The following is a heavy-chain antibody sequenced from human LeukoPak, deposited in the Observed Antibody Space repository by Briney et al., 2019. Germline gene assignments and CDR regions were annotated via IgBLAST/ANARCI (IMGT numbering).Heavy chain of an antibody. CDR1: GGSISSYY. D-gene: IGHD3-10*01. J-gene: IGHJ6*03. Sequence: SETLSLTCTVSGGSISSYYWSWIQQPPGKGLEWIGYIYTSGSTNYNPSLKSRVTISVDTSKNQFSLKLSSVTAADTAVYYCARLKRFGAYYYMDVWGKGTTVTVSS. V-gene: IGHV4-4*09. CDR2: IYTSGST. CDR3: ARLKRFGAYYYMDV.